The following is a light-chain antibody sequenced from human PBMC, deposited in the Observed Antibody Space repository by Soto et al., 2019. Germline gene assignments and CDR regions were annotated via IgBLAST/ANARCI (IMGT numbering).Light chain of an antibody. CDR1: SGHSCYA. J-gene: IGLJ3*02. V-gene: IGLV4-69*01. CDR2: VNSDGSH. CDR3: QTWGTGPV. Sequence: QLVLTQSPSASASLGASVKLTCTLSSGHSCYAIAWHQQQPEKGPRYLMKVNSDGSHSKGDGIPDRFSGSSSGAERYLTISSLQSDDEADYYCQTWGTGPVVGGGTKLTVL.